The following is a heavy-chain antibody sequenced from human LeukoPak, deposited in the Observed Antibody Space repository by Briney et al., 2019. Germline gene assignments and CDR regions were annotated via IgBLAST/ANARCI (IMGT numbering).Heavy chain of an antibody. J-gene: IGHJ4*02. Sequence: GESLKISCKGSGYNFANYWIGWVRQMPGKGLEWMGIIYPGDSDTRYSPSFRGQVTMSADKSITTAYLQWSSLKASDTAIYFCARHDRDYAFFDYWGQGTLVTV. CDR1: GYNFANYW. CDR3: ARHDRDYAFFDY. V-gene: IGHV5-51*01. D-gene: IGHD4-17*01. CDR2: IYPGDSDT.